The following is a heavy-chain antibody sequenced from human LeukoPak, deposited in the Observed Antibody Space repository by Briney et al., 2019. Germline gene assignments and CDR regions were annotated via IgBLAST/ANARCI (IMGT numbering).Heavy chain of an antibody. CDR3: ARASNSGSYYLH. V-gene: IGHV1-18*01. J-gene: IGHJ4*02. D-gene: IGHD1-26*01. CDR1: GYTFTSYG. Sequence: ASVKVSCKASGYTFTSYGISWVRQAPGQGLEWMGRINAYNGNTNYAQKLQGRVTMTTDTSTSTAYMELRSLRSDDTAVYYCARASNSGSYYLHWGQGTLVTVSS. CDR2: INAYNGNT.